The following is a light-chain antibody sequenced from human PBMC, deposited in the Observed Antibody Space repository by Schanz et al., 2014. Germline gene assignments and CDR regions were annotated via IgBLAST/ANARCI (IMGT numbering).Light chain of an antibody. CDR3: QSYDSSLSGSRV. J-gene: IGLJ3*02. CDR1: SSNIGAGYD. V-gene: IGLV1-40*01. Sequence: QSVLTHPPSVSGAPGQRVTISCTGSSSNIGAGYDVHWYQQLPGTAPKLLIYGNNNRPSGVPDRFSGSKSGTSASLAITGLQAEDEAGYYCQSYDSSLSGSRVFGGGTKLTVL. CDR2: GNN.